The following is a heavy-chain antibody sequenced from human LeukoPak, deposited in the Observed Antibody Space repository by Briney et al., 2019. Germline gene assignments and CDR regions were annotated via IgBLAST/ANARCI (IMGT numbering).Heavy chain of an antibody. J-gene: IGHJ5*02. V-gene: IGHV4-34*01. D-gene: IGHD1-26*01. CDR2: INHSGST. CDR3: ARAGYSNWFDP. Sequence: SETLSLTCAVYGGSFSGYYWSWIRQPPGKGLEWIGEINHSGSTNYNPSLKSRVTISVDTSKNQFSLKLSSVTAADTAVYYCARAGYSNWFDPWGQGTLVTVSS. CDR1: GGSFSGYY.